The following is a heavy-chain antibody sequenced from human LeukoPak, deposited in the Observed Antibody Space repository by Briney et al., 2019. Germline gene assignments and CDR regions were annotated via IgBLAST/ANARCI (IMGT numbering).Heavy chain of an antibody. CDR3: VEDIWYNSGCGS. V-gene: IGHV3-30*02. CDR2: IRYDGSDR. CDR1: GFTFSSYG. D-gene: IGHD6-19*01. Sequence: GGSLRLSCAASGFTFSSYGMHWVRQAPGKGLEWVAFIRYDGSDRYYADSVKGRLTISRDNSKNTLYLQMNNLSAEDTAVFYCVEDIWYNSGCGSWGQGTLVTVSS. J-gene: IGHJ5*02.